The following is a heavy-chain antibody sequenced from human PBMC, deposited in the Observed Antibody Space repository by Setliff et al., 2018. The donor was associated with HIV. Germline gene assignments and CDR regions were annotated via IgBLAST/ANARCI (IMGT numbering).Heavy chain of an antibody. CDR1: GFIFNNYA. Sequence: GGSLRLSCAASGFIFNNYAMHWVRQASGKGLEWVAIISYDGGIKNYADSVKGRFTISRDNSKNTLYLQMNRLRPEDTAVYYCAGEPTYYYDSSGPHDAFDIWGQGTMVTVSS. CDR3: AGEPTYYYDSSGPHDAFDI. CDR2: ISYDGGIK. D-gene: IGHD3-22*01. V-gene: IGHV3-30*04. J-gene: IGHJ3*02.